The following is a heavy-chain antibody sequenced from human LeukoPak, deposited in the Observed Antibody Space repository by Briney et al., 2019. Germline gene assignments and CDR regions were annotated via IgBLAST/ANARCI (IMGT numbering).Heavy chain of an antibody. Sequence: SETLSLTCTVSGGSLSRYYWSWVRQPPGKGLEWIGQMSLSGSNNYNPSLESPITMALDASNNHFSLRLSSVNTADTATYYCAIYIEGQGGRGFWGRGTFVSVSS. D-gene: IGHD1-26*01. J-gene: IGHJ4*02. V-gene: IGHV4-59*01. CDR2: MSLSGSN. CDR1: GGSLSRYY. CDR3: AIYIEGQGGRGF.